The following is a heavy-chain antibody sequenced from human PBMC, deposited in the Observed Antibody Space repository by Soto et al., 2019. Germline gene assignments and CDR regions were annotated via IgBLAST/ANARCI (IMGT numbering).Heavy chain of an antibody. Sequence: PSETLSLTCAVYGGSFSGYYWSWICQPPGKGLEWIGEINHSGSTNYNPSLKSRVTISVDTSKDQFSLKLSSVTAADTAVYYCARVLTYYYDSSGYAYRGQGTLVTVSS. V-gene: IGHV4-34*01. J-gene: IGHJ4*02. CDR3: ARVLTYYYDSSGYAY. CDR2: INHSGST. D-gene: IGHD3-22*01. CDR1: GGSFSGYY.